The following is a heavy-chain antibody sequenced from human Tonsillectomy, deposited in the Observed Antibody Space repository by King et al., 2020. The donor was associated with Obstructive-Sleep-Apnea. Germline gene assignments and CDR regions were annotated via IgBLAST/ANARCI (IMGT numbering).Heavy chain of an antibody. Sequence: VQLVESGGGLVKPGGSLRLSCAASGFTFSDYYMSWIRQAPGKGLEWVSYIRSSGSIIYCANSLKGRVTVSRDNAKKSLYLQMNSLRAEYTAVYYCARTSSSWWGFDYWGQGTLVTVSS. D-gene: IGHD2-8*02. V-gene: IGHV3-11*01. CDR3: ARTSSSWWGFDY. J-gene: IGHJ4*02. CDR1: GFTFSDYY. CDR2: IRSSGSII.